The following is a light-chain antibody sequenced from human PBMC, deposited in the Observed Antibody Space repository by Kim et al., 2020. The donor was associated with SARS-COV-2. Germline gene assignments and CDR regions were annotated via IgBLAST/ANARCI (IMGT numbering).Light chain of an antibody. V-gene: IGLV2-14*03. CDR2: DVS. J-gene: IGLJ2*01. CDR3: NTYTDSVV. CDR1: SSDVGADHY. Sequence: SLGQSITIACTGSSSDVGADHYVSWYRHHPGKAPKLMIDDVSLRPSGVSNRFSGSKCGNAASLAISGLQAEDEADYYCNTYTDSVVFGGGTLLTVL.